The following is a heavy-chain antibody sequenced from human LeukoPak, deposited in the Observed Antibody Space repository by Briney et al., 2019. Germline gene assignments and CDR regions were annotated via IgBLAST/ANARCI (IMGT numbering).Heavy chain of an antibody. CDR2: INTSGST. CDR3: ARERCSGDSCYADY. CDR1: GDSISSYY. D-gene: IGHD2-15*01. Sequence: PSETLSLTCTVSGDSISSYYWSWIRQPAGKGLEWIGRINTSGSTTYNPSLKSRVTMTVDTSKNQLSLKLTSVTAADTAVYYCARERCSGDSCYADYWGQGTLVTVSS. V-gene: IGHV4-4*07. J-gene: IGHJ4*02.